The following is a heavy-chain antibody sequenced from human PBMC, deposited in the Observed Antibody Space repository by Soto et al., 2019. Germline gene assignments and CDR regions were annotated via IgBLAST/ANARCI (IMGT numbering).Heavy chain of an antibody. V-gene: IGHV3-21*01. D-gene: IGHD6-13*01. CDR2: ISSSSSYI. Sequence: PGGSLRLSCAASGFTFSSYSMNWVRQAPGKGLEWVSSISSSSSYIYYADSVKGRFTISRDNAKNSLYLQMNSLRAEDTAVYYCARDLVSSSWAYHDYYYYGMDVWGQGTTVTVSS. J-gene: IGHJ6*02. CDR3: ARDLVSSSWAYHDYYYYGMDV. CDR1: GFTFSSYS.